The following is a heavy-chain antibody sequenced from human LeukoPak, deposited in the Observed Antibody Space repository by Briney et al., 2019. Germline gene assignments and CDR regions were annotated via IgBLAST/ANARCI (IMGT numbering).Heavy chain of an antibody. Sequence: SVKVSCKASGGTFSSYAISWVRQAPGQGLEWMGRIIPILGIANYAQKFQGRVTITADKSTSTAYMELSSLRSEDTAVYYCARESSGYPYYFDYWGQGTLVTVSS. J-gene: IGHJ4*02. CDR1: GGTFSSYA. CDR2: IIPILGIA. D-gene: IGHD3-22*01. CDR3: ARESSGYPYYFDY. V-gene: IGHV1-69*04.